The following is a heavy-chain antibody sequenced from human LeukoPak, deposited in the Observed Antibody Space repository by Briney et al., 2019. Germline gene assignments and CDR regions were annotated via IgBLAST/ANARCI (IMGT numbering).Heavy chain of an antibody. J-gene: IGHJ3*02. CDR2: IWYDGSNK. Sequence: GGSLRLSCAESEFTFSSYGMHWVRQAPGKGLEWVAVIWYDGSNKYYADSVKGRFTISRDNSKNTLYLQMNSLRAEDTAVYYCARGPEWELYDAFDIWGQGTMVTVSS. CDR1: EFTFSSYG. CDR3: ARGPEWELYDAFDI. D-gene: IGHD1-26*01. V-gene: IGHV3-33*01.